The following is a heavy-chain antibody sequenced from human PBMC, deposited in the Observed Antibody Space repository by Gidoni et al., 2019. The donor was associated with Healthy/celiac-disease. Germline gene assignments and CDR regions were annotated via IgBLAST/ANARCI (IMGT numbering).Heavy chain of an antibody. Sequence: QVTLKESGPVLVKPTETLTLTCTVSGFSLSNARMGESWIRQPPGKALEWLAHIFSNDEKSYSTSLKSRLTISKDTSKSQVVLTMTNMDPVDIATYYCARIRKGELLSVWFDPWGQGTLVTVSS. CDR2: IFSNDEK. CDR3: ARIRKGELLSVWFDP. CDR1: GFSLSNARMG. D-gene: IGHD1-26*01. V-gene: IGHV2-26*01. J-gene: IGHJ5*02.